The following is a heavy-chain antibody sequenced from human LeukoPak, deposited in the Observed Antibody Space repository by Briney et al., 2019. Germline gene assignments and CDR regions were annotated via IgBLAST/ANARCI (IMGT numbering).Heavy chain of an antibody. Sequence: SETLSLTCTVSGGSISSYYWSWIRQLPGKGLEWIGYIYYSGSTNYNPSLKSRVTISVDTSKNQFSLKLSSVTAADTAVYYCARIVRGVISPDDAFDIWGQRTMVTVSS. J-gene: IGHJ3*02. V-gene: IGHV4-59*01. CDR3: ARIVRGVISPDDAFDI. CDR2: IYYSGST. D-gene: IGHD3-10*01. CDR1: GGSISSYY.